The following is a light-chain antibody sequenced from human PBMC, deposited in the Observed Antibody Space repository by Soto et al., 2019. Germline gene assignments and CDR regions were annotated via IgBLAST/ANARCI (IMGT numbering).Light chain of an antibody. J-gene: IGLJ2*01. Sequence: QSVLTQPASVSGSPGQSITISCTGTSSDVGYYNYVSWYQQHPGKAPKLMIYEVSNRPSGVSNHFSASKSGNTASLTTSGLQAEDEAYYYCSSYTSDNTVVFGGGTKVTVL. CDR1: SSDVGYYNY. CDR2: EVS. V-gene: IGLV2-14*01. CDR3: SSYTSDNTVV.